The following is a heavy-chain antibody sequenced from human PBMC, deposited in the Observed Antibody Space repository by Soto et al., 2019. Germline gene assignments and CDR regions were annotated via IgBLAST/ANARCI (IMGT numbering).Heavy chain of an antibody. Sequence: ASVKVSCKASGGTFSSYTFTWVRQAPGQGLEWMGRIIPILDQANYAQKFQGRVTITADKSTSTVYMELSSLRSEDTAVYYCARDPPNYCSATSCYPYFDYWGQGTLVTVS. V-gene: IGHV1-69*08. CDR2: IIPILDQA. CDR3: ARDPPNYCSATSCYPYFDY. CDR1: GGTFSSYT. J-gene: IGHJ4*02. D-gene: IGHD2-2*01.